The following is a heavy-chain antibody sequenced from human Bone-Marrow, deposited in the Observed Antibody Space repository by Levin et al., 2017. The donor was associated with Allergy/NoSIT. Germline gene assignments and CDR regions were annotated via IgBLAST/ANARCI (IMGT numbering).Heavy chain of an antibody. J-gene: IGHJ5*02. CDR3: ARDRFYSDSGSNFSWFDP. Sequence: GESLKISCAASGFIFSTYWMHWVRQAPGKGLVWVSRIQSNGKTNYADSVKGRFTISRDNAKNTLYLQMNSLTVEDTAVYYCARDRFYSDSGSNFSWFDPWGQGTLVTVSS. CDR2: IQSNGKT. D-gene: IGHD3-10*01. V-gene: IGHV3-74*01. CDR1: GFIFSTYW.